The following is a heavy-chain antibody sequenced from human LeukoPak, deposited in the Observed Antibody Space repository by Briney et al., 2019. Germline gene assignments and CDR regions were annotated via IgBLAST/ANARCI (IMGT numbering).Heavy chain of an antibody. D-gene: IGHD6-6*01. CDR2: IYYNGST. CDR3: AREYSSSSGIYYYYYMDV. CDR1: GGSISSSSYY. J-gene: IGHJ6*03. V-gene: IGHV4-39*07. Sequence: SETLSLTCTVSGGSISSSSYYWGWIRQPPGKGLEWIGSIYYNGSTYYNPSLKSRVTISVDTSKNQFSLKLSSVTAADTAVYYCAREYSSSSGIYYYYYMDVWGKGTTVTVSS.